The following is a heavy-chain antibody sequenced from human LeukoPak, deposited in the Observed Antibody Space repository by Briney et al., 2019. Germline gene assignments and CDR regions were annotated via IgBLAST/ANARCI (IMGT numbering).Heavy chain of an antibody. J-gene: IGHJ6*03. Sequence: PGGSLRLSCAASGFTVSSNYMTWVRQAPGKGLEWVSSISSDSSCIYYADSVKGRFTISRDNAKNSLYLQMNSLRAEDTAVYYCARDRNYYYYMDVWGKGATVTISS. V-gene: IGHV3-21*01. CDR2: ISSDSSCI. CDR3: ARDRNYYYYMDV. CDR1: GFTVSSNY.